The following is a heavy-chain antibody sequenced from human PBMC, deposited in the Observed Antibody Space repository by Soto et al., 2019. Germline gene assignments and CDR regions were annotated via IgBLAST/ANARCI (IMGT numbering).Heavy chain of an antibody. CDR3: ARDKITGLFDY. Sequence: SETLSLTCAVYGGSFSGYYLTWIRQPPGTGLEWIGEINHSGSTNYNPSLKSRVTISVDTSKNQFSLKLTSVTAADTAEYYCARDKITGLFDYWGQGTLVTVSS. CDR2: INHSGST. J-gene: IGHJ4*02. D-gene: IGHD2-8*02. V-gene: IGHV4-34*01. CDR1: GGSFSGYY.